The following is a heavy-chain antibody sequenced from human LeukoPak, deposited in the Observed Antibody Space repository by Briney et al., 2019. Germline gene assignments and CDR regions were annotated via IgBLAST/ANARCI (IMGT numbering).Heavy chain of an antibody. V-gene: IGHV3-30*03. J-gene: IGHJ4*02. D-gene: IGHD1-26*01. CDR2: ISYDGSNK. CDR3: TRDMGGTYFDY. CDR1: GFTISNYD. Sequence: GGSLRLSCAASGFTISNYDMHWVRQAPGKELERVALISYDGSNKYYADSVKGRFTISRDNSKNTLYLQMNSLRADDTAVYYCTRDMGGTYFDYWGQGTLVTVSS.